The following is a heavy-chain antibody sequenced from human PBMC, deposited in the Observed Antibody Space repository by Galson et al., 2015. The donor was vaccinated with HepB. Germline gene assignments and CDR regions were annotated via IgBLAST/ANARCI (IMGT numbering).Heavy chain of an antibody. CDR2: ISDGGDTT. V-gene: IGHV3-23*01. CDR1: GFTFSPFA. Sequence: SLRLSCATSGFTFSPFAMTWVRQAPGKGLEWVSAISDGGDTTYYADSVKGRFSITRDVSKSTLSLQMNSLRAEDTAVYYCAKGDTPWGGFDIWGQGTMVTVSS. J-gene: IGHJ3*02. CDR3: AKGDTPWGGFDI. D-gene: IGHD2-21*01.